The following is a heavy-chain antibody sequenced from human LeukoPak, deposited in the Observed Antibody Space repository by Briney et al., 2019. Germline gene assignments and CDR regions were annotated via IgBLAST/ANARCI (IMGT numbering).Heavy chain of an antibody. V-gene: IGHV3-21*01. J-gene: IGHJ4*02. CDR3: ATDYGYYFDY. CDR1: GFTFTTYT. Sequence: GGSLRLSCAASGFTFTTYTMNWVRQAPGQGLEWVSSISSGSTFIYYADSVKGRFTISRDNAKNSLYLQIHSLRAEDTAMYFCATDYGYYFDYWGQGTLVAVSS. CDR2: ISSGSTFI. D-gene: IGHD4-17*01.